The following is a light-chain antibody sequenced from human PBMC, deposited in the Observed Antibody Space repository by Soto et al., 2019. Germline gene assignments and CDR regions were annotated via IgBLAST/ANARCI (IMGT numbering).Light chain of an antibody. Sequence: QSALTQPASVSGSPGQSITISCTGTSRVVCAFNYVSWYQQYPGRVPKLMIYDVSNRPSGVFNRFSGSKSGNTASLTISGLQTEDEADYYCSSYTGSSSYVFGTGTQLTVL. CDR3: SSYTGSSSYV. V-gene: IGLV2-14*01. J-gene: IGLJ1*01. CDR2: DVS. CDR1: SRVVCAFNY.